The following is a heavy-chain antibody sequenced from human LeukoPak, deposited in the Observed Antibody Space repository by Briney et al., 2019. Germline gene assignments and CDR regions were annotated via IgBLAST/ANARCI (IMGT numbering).Heavy chain of an antibody. CDR3: ARTGVGALDY. Sequence: PSQTLSLTCTVSGGSISSGSYYWSWIRQPAGKGLEWIGRIYTSGSTNYNPSLKSRVTISVDTSKNQFSLKPSSVTAADTAVYYCARTGVGALDYWGQGTLVTVSS. V-gene: IGHV4-61*02. CDR2: IYTSGST. CDR1: GGSISSGSYY. D-gene: IGHD1-26*01. J-gene: IGHJ4*02.